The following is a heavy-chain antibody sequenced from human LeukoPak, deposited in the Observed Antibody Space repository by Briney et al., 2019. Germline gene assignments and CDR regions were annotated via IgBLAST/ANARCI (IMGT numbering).Heavy chain of an antibody. D-gene: IGHD2-15*01. CDR1: GFTFSSYE. CDR2: ISSSGSTI. J-gene: IGHJ5*02. V-gene: IGHV3-48*03. Sequence: PGGSLRLSCAASGFTFSSYEMNWVRQAPGKGLEWVSYISSSGSTIYYADSVKGRFTISRDNAKNSLYLQMNSLRAEDTAVYYCARVDCSGGSCYNLAWGQGTLVTVSS. CDR3: ARVDCSGGSCYNLA.